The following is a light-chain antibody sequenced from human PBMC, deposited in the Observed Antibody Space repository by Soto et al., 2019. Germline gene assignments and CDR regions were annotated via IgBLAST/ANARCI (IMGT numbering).Light chain of an antibody. CDR1: QGVSYW. Sequence: DIQMTQSPSTLSASVGDRVTITCRASQGVSYWLAWYQQKPGKAPKLLIYDRSSLASGVPRRFSGSGSGTDFTLTISSLVPDDFAVYYCQQRTEWPPTFGGGTKVEAK. J-gene: IGKJ4*01. CDR2: DRS. CDR3: QQRTEWPPT. V-gene: IGKV1-5*01.